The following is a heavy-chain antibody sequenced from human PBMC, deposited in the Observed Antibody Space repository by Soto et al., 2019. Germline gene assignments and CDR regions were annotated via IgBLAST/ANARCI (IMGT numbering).Heavy chain of an antibody. CDR3: TTAEDIVVVPAEDLFHSSSWYWAFDI. J-gene: IGHJ3*02. CDR1: GFTFSNAW. D-gene: IGHD2-2*01. Sequence: EVQLVESGGGLVKPGGSLRLSCAASGFTFSNAWMSWVRQAPGKGLEWVGRIKSKTDGGTTDYAAPVKGRFTISRDDSKNTLYLQMNSLKTEDTAVYYCTTAEDIVVVPAEDLFHSSSWYWAFDIWGQGTMVTVSS. V-gene: IGHV3-15*01. CDR2: IKSKTDGGTT.